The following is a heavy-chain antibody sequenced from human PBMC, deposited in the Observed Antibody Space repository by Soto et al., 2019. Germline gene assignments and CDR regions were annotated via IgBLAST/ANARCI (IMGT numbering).Heavy chain of an antibody. CDR3: ACQTRAGYVY. CDR1: GFTFTSSA. CDR2: IVVGSGNT. D-gene: IGHD1-1*01. V-gene: IGHV1-58*02. Sequence: QMQLVQSGPEVKKPGTSVKVSCKASGFTFTSSAMPWVRQARGQRLEWIGWIVVGSGNTNYAQKFQERVTITRDMSTSAAYMELSSLRPEDTAVYYCACQTRAGYVYWGQGTLVTVSS. J-gene: IGHJ4*02.